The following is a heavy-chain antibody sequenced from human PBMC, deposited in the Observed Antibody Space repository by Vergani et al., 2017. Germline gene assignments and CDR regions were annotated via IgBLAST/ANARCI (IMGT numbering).Heavy chain of an antibody. CDR2: INPNSGGT. Sequence: QVQLVQSGAEVKKPGASVKVSCKASGYTFTGYYMHWVRQAPGQGLEWMGWINPNSGGTNYAQKFQGRVTMTRDTSISTAYMELSRLRSDDTAVYYCARSNPYYYGSGSYYYFDYWGQGTLVTVSS. D-gene: IGHD3-10*01. J-gene: IGHJ4*02. CDR3: ARSNPYYYGSGSYYYFDY. V-gene: IGHV1-2*02. CDR1: GYTFTGYY.